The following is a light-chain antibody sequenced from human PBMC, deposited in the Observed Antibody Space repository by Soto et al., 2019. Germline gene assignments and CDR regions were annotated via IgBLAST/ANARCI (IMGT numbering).Light chain of an antibody. CDR1: QDVSND. J-gene: IGKJ1*01. CDR2: GAS. V-gene: IGKV1-17*02. Sequence: DIQMTQSPPSLSASVGDRVTITCRASQDVSNDLGWFQQKPGKAPKRLIFGASNLESGVPSRFSGTGSGTEFILTITNLQPEDFATYCCLHHTYMWAVGQGTKVDSK. CDR3: LHHTYMWA.